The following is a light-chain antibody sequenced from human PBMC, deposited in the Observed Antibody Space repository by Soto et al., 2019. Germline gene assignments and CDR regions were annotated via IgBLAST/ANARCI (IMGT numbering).Light chain of an antibody. J-gene: IGKJ2*01. CDR1: QSVSSNY. V-gene: IGKV3-20*01. CDR3: QQYGGSPQP. Sequence: EIVLTQSPGTLSLSPGERATLSCRAGQSVSSNYLAWYQQKPGQAPRLLIYDTSSRATGIPDRFSGGGSGTDFTLPISRLEPEDFAVYYCQQYGGSPQPFGQGTKLEIK. CDR2: DTS.